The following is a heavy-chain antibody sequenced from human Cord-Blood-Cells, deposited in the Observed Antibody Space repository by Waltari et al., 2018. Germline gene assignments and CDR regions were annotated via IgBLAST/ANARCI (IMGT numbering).Heavy chain of an antibody. CDR1: GGSFSGYY. CDR3: ARGAAAGNFDY. CDR2: INHSGST. D-gene: IGHD6-13*01. J-gene: IGHJ4*02. V-gene: IGHV4-34*01. Sequence: QVQLQQWGAGLLKPSETLSLTCAVYGGSFSGYYWSWIRQPPGKGLEWIGEINHSGSTNYNPSLKSRVTISVDTSKNQFSLKLSSVTAADTAVYYCARGAAAGNFDYWGQGTLVTVSS.